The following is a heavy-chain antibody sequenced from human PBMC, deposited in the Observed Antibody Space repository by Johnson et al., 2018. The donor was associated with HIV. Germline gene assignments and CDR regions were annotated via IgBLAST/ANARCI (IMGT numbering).Heavy chain of an antibody. CDR3: TTPRPNWGWNAFDI. CDR1: GFTFSSYA. Sequence: QVQLVESGGGVVQPGRSLRLSCAASGFTFSSYAMHWVRQAPGKGLEWVAVISYDGRKTHYADSVKGRFTISRDNTKNLVYVQMNSLKTEDTAVYYCTTPRPNWGWNAFDIWGQGTMVTVSS. D-gene: IGHD7-27*01. J-gene: IGHJ3*02. V-gene: IGHV3-30*04. CDR2: ISYDGRKT.